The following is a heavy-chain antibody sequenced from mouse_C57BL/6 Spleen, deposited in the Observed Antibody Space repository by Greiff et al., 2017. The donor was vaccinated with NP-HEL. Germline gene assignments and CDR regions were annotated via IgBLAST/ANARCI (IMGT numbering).Heavy chain of an antibody. CDR2: INPSSGYT. J-gene: IGHJ3*01. CDR1: GYTFTSYT. CDR3: ARSGDGYSAWFAY. Sequence: QVQLKESGAELARPGASVKMSCKASGYTFTSYTMHWVKQKPGQGLEWIGYINPSSGYTKYNQKFKDKATLTADKSSSTAYMQLSSLTSEDSAVYYCARSGDGYSAWFAYWGQGTLVTVSA. V-gene: IGHV1-4*01. D-gene: IGHD2-3*01.